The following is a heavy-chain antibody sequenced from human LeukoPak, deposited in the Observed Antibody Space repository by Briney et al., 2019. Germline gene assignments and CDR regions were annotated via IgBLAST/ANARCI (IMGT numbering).Heavy chain of an antibody. CDR2: IKQDGSEM. J-gene: IGHJ4*02. D-gene: IGHD5-18*01. V-gene: IGHV3-7*05. Sequence: GGSLRLSCAASGFTFSRYWMSWVRQAPGKGLEWVANIKQDGSEMYYEDSVKGRFTISRDNAKRTLYLQLNSLRAEDTAVYYCAKDRSAMGLYYFDYWGQGTLVTVSS. CDR3: AKDRSAMGLYYFDY. CDR1: GFTFSRYW.